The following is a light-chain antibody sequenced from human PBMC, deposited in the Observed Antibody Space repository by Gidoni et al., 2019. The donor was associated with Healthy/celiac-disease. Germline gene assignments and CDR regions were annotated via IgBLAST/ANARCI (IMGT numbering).Light chain of an antibody. CDR3: SSYAGSNNPYV. Sequence: QSALTHPPSPSRSPGQPVTLSCTGTSSDVGGYNYVSWYQQHPGKAPKLMIAEVSKRPSGAPDRFSGSKSGNTASLTVSGLQAEDEADYYCSSYAGSNNPYVFGTGTKVTVL. CDR1: SSDVGGYNY. CDR2: EVS. V-gene: IGLV2-8*01. J-gene: IGLJ1*01.